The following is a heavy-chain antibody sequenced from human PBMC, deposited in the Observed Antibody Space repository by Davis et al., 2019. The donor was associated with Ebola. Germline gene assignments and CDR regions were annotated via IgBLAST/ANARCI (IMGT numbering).Heavy chain of an antibody. CDR3: ARDCVASRSCPDFDY. CDR1: GFTFSSYE. V-gene: IGHV3-48*03. D-gene: IGHD5-12*01. J-gene: IGHJ4*02. Sequence: PAGSLRLSCAASGFTFSSYELNWVRQAPGKGLEWVSYISSSGSTIYYADSVKGRFTISRDNSNNTLYLQMNSLRAEDTAVYYCARDCVASRSCPDFDYWGQGTLVTVSS. CDR2: ISSSGSTI.